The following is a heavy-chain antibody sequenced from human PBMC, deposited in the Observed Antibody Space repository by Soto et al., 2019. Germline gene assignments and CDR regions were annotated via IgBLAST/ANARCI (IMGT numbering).Heavy chain of an antibody. CDR1: GFTFSNAW. CDR3: TSTEYYYDSSGYYPYYYYGMDV. J-gene: IGHJ6*02. CDR2: IKSKTDGGTT. V-gene: IGHV3-15*07. D-gene: IGHD3-22*01. Sequence: PGGSLRLSCAASGFTFSNAWMNWVRQAPGKGLEWVGRIKSKTDGGTTDYAAPVKGRFTISRDDSKNTLYLQMNSLKTEDTAVYYCTSTEYYYDSSGYYPYYYYGMDVWGQGTTVTVSS.